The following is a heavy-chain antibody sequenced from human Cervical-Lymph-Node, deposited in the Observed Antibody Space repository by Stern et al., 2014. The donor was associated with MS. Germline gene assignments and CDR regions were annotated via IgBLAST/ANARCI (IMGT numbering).Heavy chain of an antibody. V-gene: IGHV3-21*06. Sequence: VQPVESGGGLVKPGGSLRLSCAASGFSFRNYSMNWVRQAPGKGPEWVSSISRSSSYIYNADSVKGRFTISRDNAKNSLYLQMNSLRVEDTAVYYCARDSITYYYDSSAHDGLQHWGQGTLVIVSS. J-gene: IGHJ1*01. CDR2: ISRSSSYI. CDR3: ARDSITYYYDSSAHDGLQH. CDR1: GFSFRNYS. D-gene: IGHD3-22*01.